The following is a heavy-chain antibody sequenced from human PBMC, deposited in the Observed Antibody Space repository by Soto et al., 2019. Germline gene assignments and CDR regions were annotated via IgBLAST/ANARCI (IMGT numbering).Heavy chain of an antibody. J-gene: IGHJ4*02. CDR3: ARDAQTWGDYDPYFDY. Sequence: GGSLRLSCAASGFTFSSYGMHWVRQAPGKGLEWVAVIWYDGSNKYYADSVKGRFTISRDNSKNTLYLQMNSLRAEDTAVYYCARDAQTWGDYDPYFDYWGQGTLVTVSS. CDR2: IWYDGSNK. D-gene: IGHD4-17*01. V-gene: IGHV3-33*01. CDR1: GFTFSSYG.